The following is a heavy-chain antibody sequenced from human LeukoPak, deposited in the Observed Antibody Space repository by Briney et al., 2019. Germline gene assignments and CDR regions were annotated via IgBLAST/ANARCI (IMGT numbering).Heavy chain of an antibody. D-gene: IGHD6-13*01. CDR2: ISDDGSRQ. CDR1: GFTFSNYA. Sequence: GGSLRLSCAATGFTFSNYAIHWGRQAPGKGLEWVAFISDDGSRQHYADSVKGRFTISRDNSKNTLYLQMNSLRAEDTAVYYCARHSSSWGNYYYYYGMDVWGQGTTVTVSS. J-gene: IGHJ6*02. CDR3: ARHSSSWGNYYYYYGMDV. V-gene: IGHV3-30*14.